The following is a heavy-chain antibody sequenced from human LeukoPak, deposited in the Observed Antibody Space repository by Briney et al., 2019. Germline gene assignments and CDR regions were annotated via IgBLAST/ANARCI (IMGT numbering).Heavy chain of an antibody. CDR1: GYTLTELS. V-gene: IGHV1-24*01. D-gene: IGHD1-26*01. CDR3: ATGVVGATGFDAFDI. CDR2: FDPEDGET. Sequence: ASVKVSCKVSGYTLTELSMHWVRQAPGKGLEWMGGFDPEDGETIYAQKFQGRVTMTEDTSTDTAHMELSSLRSEDTAVYYCATGVVGATGFDAFDIWGQGTMVTVSS. J-gene: IGHJ3*02.